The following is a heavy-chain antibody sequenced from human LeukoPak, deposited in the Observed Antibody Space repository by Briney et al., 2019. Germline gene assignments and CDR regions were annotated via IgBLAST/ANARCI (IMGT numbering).Heavy chain of an antibody. J-gene: IGHJ6*03. V-gene: IGHV4-59*08. CDR3: ARVRGLYPDYYYYYMDV. CDR2: IYYSGST. Sequence: SETLSLTCTVSGGSISSYYWSWIRQPPGKGLEWIGYIYYSGSTNYNPSLKSRVTISVDTSKNQFSLKLSSVTAADTAVYYCARVRGLYPDYYYYYMDVWGKGTTVTVSS. D-gene: IGHD3-10*01. CDR1: GGSISSYY.